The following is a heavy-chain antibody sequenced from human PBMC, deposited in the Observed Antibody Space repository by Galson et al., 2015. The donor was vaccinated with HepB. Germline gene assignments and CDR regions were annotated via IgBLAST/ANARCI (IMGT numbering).Heavy chain of an antibody. CDR3: ARPSAYSTAWFNFFDP. CDR1: GFTFSSYA. CDR2: ITDSGGST. V-gene: IGHV3-23*01. Sequence: SLRLSCAASGFTFSSYAMNWVRQAPGKGLEWVSSITDSGGSTYYADSVKGRFTISRDNSKNTLFLQMNSLRAEDTAVYYCARPSAYSTAWFNFFDPWGQGTLVTVSS. J-gene: IGHJ5*02. D-gene: IGHD6-19*01.